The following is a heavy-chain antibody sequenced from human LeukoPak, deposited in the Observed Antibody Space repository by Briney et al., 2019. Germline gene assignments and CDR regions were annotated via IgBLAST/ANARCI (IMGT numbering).Heavy chain of an antibody. D-gene: IGHD6-13*01. J-gene: IGHJ3*02. V-gene: IGHV5-51*01. CDR3: ARQSNSIAAAGPTDAFDI. Sequence: GESLKISCKGSGYSFTSYWIGWVRQMPGKGLEWMGIIYPGDSDTRYSPSFQGQVTISADKSISTAYLQWSSLKASDTAMYYCARQSNSIAAAGPTDAFDIWGQGTMVTVSS. CDR2: IYPGDSDT. CDR1: GYSFTSYW.